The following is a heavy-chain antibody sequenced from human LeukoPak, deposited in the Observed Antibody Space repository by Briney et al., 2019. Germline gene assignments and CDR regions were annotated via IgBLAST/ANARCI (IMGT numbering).Heavy chain of an antibody. CDR2: ISSSSTTI. D-gene: IGHD1-1*01. V-gene: IGHV3-48*02. CDR3: ASATGDY. CDR1: GITLSSYS. Sequence: GGSLRLSCAASGITLSSYSMNWVRQAPGKGLEWVSYISSSSTTIYYADSVKGRFTISRDNAKNSLYLQMNSLRDDDTAVYYCASATGDYWGRGTLVTVSS. J-gene: IGHJ4*02.